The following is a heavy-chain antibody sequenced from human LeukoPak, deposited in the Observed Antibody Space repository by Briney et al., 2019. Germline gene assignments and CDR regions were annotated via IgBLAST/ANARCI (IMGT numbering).Heavy chain of an antibody. CDR1: GGSFSGYY. CDR3: ARAQPNDYGDHGSFDY. V-gene: IGHV4-34*01. J-gene: IGHJ4*02. CDR2: INHSGST. D-gene: IGHD4-17*01. Sequence: SETLSLTCAVYGGSFSGYYWSWIRQPPGKGLEWIGEINHSGSTNYNPSLKSRVTISVDTSKNQFSLKLSSVTAADTAVYYCARAQPNDYGDHGSFDYWGQGTLVTVSS.